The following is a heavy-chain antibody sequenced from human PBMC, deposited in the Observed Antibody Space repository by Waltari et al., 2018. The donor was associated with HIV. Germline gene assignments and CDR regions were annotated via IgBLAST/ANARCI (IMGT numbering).Heavy chain of an antibody. D-gene: IGHD3-22*01. V-gene: IGHV1-18*01. CDR2: IRGEEGNT. Sequence: QVKLVQSGAEVKKPGASVKVSCKASGYTFTNYGISWVRQAPGQRLEWRGWIRGEEGNTNYAQRFQGRVTMRTDTSTSTAYMELRSLRSDDTAVYYCASNRHYYDSSAYHHYGMDVWGQGTTVTVSS. CDR3: ASNRHYYDSSAYHHYGMDV. CDR1: GYTFTNYG. J-gene: IGHJ6*02.